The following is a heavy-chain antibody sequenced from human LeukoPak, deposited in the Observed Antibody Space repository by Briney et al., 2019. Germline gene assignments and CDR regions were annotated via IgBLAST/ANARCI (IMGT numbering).Heavy chain of an antibody. Sequence: APVKVSCKASGYTFTSYGISWVRQAPGQGLEWMGWISAYNGNTNYAQKLQGRVTMTTDTSTSTAYMELRSLRSDDTAVYYCASSPYYDSSGYYYNWFDPWGQGTLVTVSS. CDR1: GYTFTSYG. CDR3: ASSPYYDSSGYYYNWFDP. D-gene: IGHD3-22*01. CDR2: ISAYNGNT. V-gene: IGHV1-18*01. J-gene: IGHJ5*02.